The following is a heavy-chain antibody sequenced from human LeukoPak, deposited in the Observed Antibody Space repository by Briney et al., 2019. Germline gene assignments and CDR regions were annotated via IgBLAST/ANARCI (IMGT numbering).Heavy chain of an antibody. Sequence: ASVKVSCKASGYTFTGYYMHWVRQAPGQGLEWMGWINPNSGGTKYAQKFQGRVTMTRDMSISTAYMELSRLRSEDTAVYYCARVDTAMVIDYWGQGTLVTVSS. CDR3: ARVDTAMVIDY. V-gene: IGHV1-2*02. D-gene: IGHD5-18*01. J-gene: IGHJ4*02. CDR1: GYTFTGYY. CDR2: INPNSGGT.